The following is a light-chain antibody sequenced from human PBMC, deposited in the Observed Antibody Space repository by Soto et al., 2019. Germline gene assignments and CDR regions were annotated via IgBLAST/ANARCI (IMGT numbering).Light chain of an antibody. CDR1: QSINTY. V-gene: IGKV1-39*01. CDR3: QESYSTLWGT. Sequence: DIQMTQSPSSLSASVGDRVTITCQTSQSINTYLNWYQQKPGKAPKLLIYGASSLQSGVPLRFSGRGSGTDFTLTISSLEPEDFATYYCQESYSTLWGTCGQGHQVDIX. CDR2: GAS. J-gene: IGKJ1*01.